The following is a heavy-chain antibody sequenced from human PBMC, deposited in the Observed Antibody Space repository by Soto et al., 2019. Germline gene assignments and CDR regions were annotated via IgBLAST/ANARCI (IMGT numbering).Heavy chain of an antibody. V-gene: IGHV5-51*01. CDR3: ARYYDSSGPTAFDI. D-gene: IGHD3-22*01. J-gene: IGHJ3*02. Sequence: GESLKLSWKGSGYSFTSYVVDWVRQMPGKGLEWMGIIYPGDSDTRYSPSFQGQVTISADKSISTAYLQWSSLKASDTAMYYCARYYDSSGPTAFDIWGQGTMVNVSS. CDR1: GYSFTSYV. CDR2: IYPGDSDT.